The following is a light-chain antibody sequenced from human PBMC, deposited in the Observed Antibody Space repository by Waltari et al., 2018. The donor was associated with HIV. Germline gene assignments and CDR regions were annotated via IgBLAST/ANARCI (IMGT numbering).Light chain of an antibody. CDR1: SSDVGRYDY. Sequence: QSTLTPPRSVSGSPGQSVTISCTGTSSDVGRYDYVSWYQQHPGKAPKLIIYDVTTRPSGVPDRFSGSKSGNTASLTISGLQAGDESDFYCCSYAGGYTLVFGGGTKLTVL. CDR3: CSYAGGYTLV. J-gene: IGLJ2*01. V-gene: IGLV2-11*01. CDR2: DVT.